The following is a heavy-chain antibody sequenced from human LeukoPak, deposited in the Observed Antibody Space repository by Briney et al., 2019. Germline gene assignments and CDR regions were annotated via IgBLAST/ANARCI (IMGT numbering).Heavy chain of an antibody. J-gene: IGHJ5*02. CDR1: GYTFTAYY. CDR2: INPNSGDT. D-gene: IGHD6-13*01. Sequence: ASVKVSCKASGYTFTAYYMHWVRQAPGQGLEWMGWINPNSGDTNCAQKFQDRVTMTRDTSINTAYMELSRLRSDDTAIYYCARDRSTGATAGTLYWFDPWGQGTLVTVSS. CDR3: ARDRSTGATAGTLYWFDP. V-gene: IGHV1-2*02.